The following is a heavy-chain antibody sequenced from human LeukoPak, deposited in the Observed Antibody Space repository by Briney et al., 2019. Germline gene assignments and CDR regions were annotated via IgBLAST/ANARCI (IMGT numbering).Heavy chain of an antibody. CDR2: ISSSSTI. V-gene: IGHV3-48*01. Sequence: GGSLRLSCATSGFTFSSYSMSWVRQAPGKGLEWVSYISSSSTIYYADSVKGRYADSVKGRFTIPRDDAKNSLYLQMNSLRAEDTAIYYCARDPDYWGQGTLVTVSS. J-gene: IGHJ4*02. CDR3: ARDPDY. CDR1: GFTFSSYS.